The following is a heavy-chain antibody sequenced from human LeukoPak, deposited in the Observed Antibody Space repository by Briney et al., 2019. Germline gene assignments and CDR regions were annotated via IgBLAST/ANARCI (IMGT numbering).Heavy chain of an antibody. V-gene: IGHV3-23*01. CDR3: AGRPTGYSSGYIH. J-gene: IGHJ4*02. D-gene: IGHD5-18*01. Sequence: GGSLRISCVASGITFSNYAVSWVRQAPEKGLDWVSVISGSAHKIRYADSVKGRFTISRDNSENIVYLQMNNLRVEDTAVYYCAGRPTGYSSGYIHWGQGTLVTVSS. CDR1: GITFSNYA. CDR2: ISGSAHKI.